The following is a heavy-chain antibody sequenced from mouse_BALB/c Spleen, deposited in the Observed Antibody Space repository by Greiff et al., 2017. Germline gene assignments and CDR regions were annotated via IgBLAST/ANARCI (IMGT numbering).Heavy chain of an antibody. CDR3: ARPFAY. V-gene: IGHV7-3*02. J-gene: IGHJ3*01. CDR2: IRNKANGYTT. Sequence: EVKVVESGGGLVQPGGSLRLSCATSGFTFTDYYMSWVRQPPGKALEWLGFIRNKANGYTTEYSASVKGRFTISRDNSQSILYLQMNTLRAEDSATYYCARPFAYWGQGTLVTVSA. CDR1: GFTFTDYY.